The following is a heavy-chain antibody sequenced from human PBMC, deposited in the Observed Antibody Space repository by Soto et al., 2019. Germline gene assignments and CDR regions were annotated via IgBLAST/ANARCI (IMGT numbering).Heavy chain of an antibody. Sequence: PVGSLRLSCAASGFTVSSNYMSWVRQAPGKGLEWVSVIYSGGSTYYADSVKGRFTISRDNSKNTLYLQMNSLRAEDTAVYYCARKPAATPYYYYYGMDVWGQGTTVTVSS. CDR3: ARKPAATPYYYYYGMDV. CDR2: IYSGGST. V-gene: IGHV3-53*01. D-gene: IGHD2-2*01. J-gene: IGHJ6*02. CDR1: GFTVSSNY.